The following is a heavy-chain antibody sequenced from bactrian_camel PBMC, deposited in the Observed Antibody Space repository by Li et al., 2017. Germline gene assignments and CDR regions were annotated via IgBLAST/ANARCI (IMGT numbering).Heavy chain of an antibody. J-gene: IGHJ4*01. CDR1: GYIFDSYC. D-gene: IGHD2*01. CDR3: AAALGRPEWWLLLRPQGYNY. CDR2: VYTDGRT. Sequence: VQLVESGGGSVQAGGSLRLSCAASGYIFDSYCMGWFRQAPGKEREGVASVYTDGRTYYADSVKGRFAISKENAKNTLYLQMNSLKHEDTAMYYCAAALGRPEWWLLLRPQGYNYWGQGTQVTVS. V-gene: IGHV3S55*01.